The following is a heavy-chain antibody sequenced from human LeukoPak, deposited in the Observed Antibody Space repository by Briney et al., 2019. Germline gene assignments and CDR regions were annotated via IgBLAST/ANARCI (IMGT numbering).Heavy chain of an antibody. V-gene: IGHV3-23*01. Sequence: GGSLRLSCAASGFTFSSYAMSWVRQAPGKGLEWVSAISGGGGSTYYADSVKGRFTISRDNSKNTLYLQMNSLRAEDTAVYYCAKSGSTTIYYYMDVWGKGTTVTVSS. CDR3: AKSGSTTIYYYMDV. CDR1: GFTFSSYA. CDR2: ISGGGGST. D-gene: IGHD2-2*01. J-gene: IGHJ6*03.